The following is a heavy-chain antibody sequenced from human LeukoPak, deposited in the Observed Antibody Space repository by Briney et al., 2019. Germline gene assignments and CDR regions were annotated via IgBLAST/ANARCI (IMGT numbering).Heavy chain of an antibody. V-gene: IGHV3-23*01. J-gene: IGHJ4*02. CDR2: IIGSNTNT. Sequence: GGSLRLSCAASGFTFSSYSMSWIRQAPGKGLEWVSAIIGSNTNTYYADSVKGRFTISRDNSKNTLYLQMNSLGAEDTALYYCAKVFYGPPVGYWGQGTLVTVSS. CDR3: AKVFYGPPVGY. CDR1: GFTFSSYS. D-gene: IGHD2/OR15-2a*01.